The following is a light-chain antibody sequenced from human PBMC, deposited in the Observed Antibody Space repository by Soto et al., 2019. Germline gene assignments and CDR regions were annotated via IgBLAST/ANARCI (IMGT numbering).Light chain of an antibody. CDR1: QSVTSNY. V-gene: IGKV3-20*01. J-gene: IGKJ2*01. Sequence: EVVLTQSPGTLSLSPGERATLSCRASQSVTSNYLAWYQQKPGQAPRLLIYGISNRATGIPDKFSGSGSGTDFSLTISRLGPEDFSVYICQQYGSTPPTFGQGTKLEIK. CDR2: GIS. CDR3: QQYGSTPPT.